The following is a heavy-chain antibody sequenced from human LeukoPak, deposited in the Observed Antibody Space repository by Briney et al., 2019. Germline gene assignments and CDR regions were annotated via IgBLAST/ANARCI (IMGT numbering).Heavy chain of an antibody. V-gene: IGHV3-23*01. Sequence: PGGSLRLSCAASGFTFSSYAMSWVRQAPGKGLEWVSAISGSGDNIYYADSVKGRFTISRDSSKKTLYLQMNILRAEDTAVYYCAKSDCSYISCYVPDYWGQGTQVTVSS. J-gene: IGHJ4*02. D-gene: IGHD2-2*01. CDR2: ISGSGDNI. CDR1: GFTFSSYA. CDR3: AKSDCSYISCYVPDY.